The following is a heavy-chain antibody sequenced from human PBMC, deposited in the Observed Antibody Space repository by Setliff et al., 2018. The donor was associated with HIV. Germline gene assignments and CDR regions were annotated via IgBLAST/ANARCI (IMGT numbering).Heavy chain of an antibody. CDR1: GGSLSRTSYY. CDR3: ARGRFHRLHRPYSGSGSLGIQYFDY. Sequence: SETLSLTCTVSGGSLSRTSYYWGWIRQPPGKGLEWLGTIYFTGSTNYNPSLKSRVTVSVDTSKSQFSLRLNSVTATDTALYYCARGRFHRLHRPYSGSGSLGIQYFDYWGQGTLVTVSS. CDR2: IYFTGST. J-gene: IGHJ4*02. D-gene: IGHD3-10*01. V-gene: IGHV4-39*07.